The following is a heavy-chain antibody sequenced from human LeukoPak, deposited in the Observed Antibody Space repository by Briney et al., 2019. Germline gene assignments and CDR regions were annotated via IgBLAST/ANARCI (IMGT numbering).Heavy chain of an antibody. CDR2: INTNTGNP. J-gene: IGHJ4*02. V-gene: IGHV7-4-1*02. Sequence: GASVKVSCKASGYTFTSYAMNWVRQAPGQGLEWMGWINTNTGNPTYAQGFTGRFVFSLDTSVSTAYLQISSLKAEDTAVYYCARGATRAQWLGDFDYWGQGTLVTVSS. D-gene: IGHD6-19*01. CDR3: ARGATRAQWLGDFDY. CDR1: GYTFTSYA.